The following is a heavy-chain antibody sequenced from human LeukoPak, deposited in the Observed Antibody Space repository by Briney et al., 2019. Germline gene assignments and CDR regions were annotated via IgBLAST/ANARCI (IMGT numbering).Heavy chain of an antibody. CDR1: GFTFSDYY. CDR2: VSSGSSTI. CDR3: ARVEDYDILTGFDY. Sequence: PGGSLRLSCAASGFTFSDYYMSWIRQAPGKALEWVSYVSSGSSTIYYADSVKGRFTVSRDNGKRSLYLHMNSLRAEDTAMYYCARVEDYDILTGFDYWGQGTLVTVSS. V-gene: IGHV3-11*04. D-gene: IGHD3-9*01. J-gene: IGHJ4*02.